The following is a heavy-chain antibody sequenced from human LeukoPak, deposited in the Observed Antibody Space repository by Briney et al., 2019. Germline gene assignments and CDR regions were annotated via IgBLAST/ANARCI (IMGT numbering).Heavy chain of an antibody. Sequence: GGSLRLSCAVSGFTFSTYGMHWVRQAPGKGLEWVAVISYDGSNKYYADSVKGRFTISRDNSKNTLYLQMNSLRAEDTAVYYCARSIAARLAYYMDVWDKGTTVTVSS. CDR3: ARSIAARLAYYMDV. V-gene: IGHV3-30*03. CDR1: GFTFSTYG. D-gene: IGHD6-6*01. J-gene: IGHJ6*03. CDR2: ISYDGSNK.